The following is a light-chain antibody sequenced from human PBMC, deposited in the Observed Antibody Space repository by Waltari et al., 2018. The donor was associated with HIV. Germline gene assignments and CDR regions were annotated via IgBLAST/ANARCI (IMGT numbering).Light chain of an antibody. CDR3: QQYNEWPPWT. J-gene: IGKJ1*01. Sequence: EIVMTQSPATLSVSPGERATLSCRASQSVSSNLAWYHKKTGQAPRLLIYGASTRATSVPSRFSGSGSGTEVTLTISSLQSEDYAVYYCQQYNEWPPWTFGQGTKVEIK. CDR2: GAS. CDR1: QSVSSN. V-gene: IGKV3D-15*01.